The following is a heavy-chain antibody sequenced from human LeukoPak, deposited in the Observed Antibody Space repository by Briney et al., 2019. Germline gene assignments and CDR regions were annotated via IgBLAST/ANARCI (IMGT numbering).Heavy chain of an antibody. V-gene: IGHV3-74*01. CDR2: NNGEGSTT. CDR1: VFTLSGYW. Sequence: GGFLRLSCVASVFTLSGYWMTWVRQAPWKGLMYILRNNGEGSTTNYADVVKGRFTMSRDNVKNTLYLQMNSLRVEDTAVYYCARDPRNVGLAPWGQGTLVTVSS. D-gene: IGHD2-15*01. J-gene: IGHJ5*02. CDR3: ARDPRNVGLAP.